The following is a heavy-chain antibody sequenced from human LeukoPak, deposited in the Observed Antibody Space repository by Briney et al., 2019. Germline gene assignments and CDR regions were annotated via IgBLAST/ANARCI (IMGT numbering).Heavy chain of an antibody. CDR2: IIPIFGTA. J-gene: IGHJ4*02. D-gene: IGHD3-10*01. CDR1: GGTFSSYA. CDR3: AGSAILWFGEGRGNYFDY. V-gene: IGHV1-69*05. Sequence: ASVKVSCKASGGTFSSYAISWVRQAPGQGLEWMGGIIPIFGTANYVQKFQGRVPITTDESPCTAYMELSSLRSEDTAVDCCAGSAILWFGEGRGNYFDYWGQGTLVTVSS.